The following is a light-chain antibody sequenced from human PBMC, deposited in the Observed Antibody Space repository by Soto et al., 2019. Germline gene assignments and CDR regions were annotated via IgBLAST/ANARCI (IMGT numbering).Light chain of an antibody. CDR3: QQRSNWPPYT. J-gene: IGKJ2*01. CDR2: DAS. Sequence: EIVLTQSPATLSLSPGERATLSCRASQSVSSYLAWYQQKPGQAHRLLIYDASNRATGIPARFSGSGSGTDFTHTISSLDPEDFAVYYCQQRSNWPPYTFGQGTKLEIK. CDR1: QSVSSY. V-gene: IGKV3-11*01.